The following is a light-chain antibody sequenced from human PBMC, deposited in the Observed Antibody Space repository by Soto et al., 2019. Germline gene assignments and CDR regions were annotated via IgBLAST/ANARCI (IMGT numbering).Light chain of an antibody. V-gene: IGKV1-17*02. CDR1: QDIRSD. J-gene: IGKJ1*01. CDR3: LQFNSYSRT. CDR2: ATF. Sequence: DIQMTQSPSSLSASVGDRVTITCRASQDIRSDLGWYQQRPGRAPKRLIYATFTLQSGVPSRFSVSRSGTEFTLTISNLQPEDFATYYCLQFNSYSRTFCQGTKVEI.